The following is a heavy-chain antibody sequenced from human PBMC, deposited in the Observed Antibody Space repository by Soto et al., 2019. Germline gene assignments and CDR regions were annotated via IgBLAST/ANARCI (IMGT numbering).Heavy chain of an antibody. J-gene: IGHJ5*02. CDR1: GASVDSGGYS. CDR3: VRSGCSSTACHTDWFDP. CDR2: IYHGVST. D-gene: IGHD2-2*01. Sequence: QLQLQESGSGLVKPSQTLSLTCAVSGASVDSGGYSWSWNRQPAGKGLESIGYIYHGVSTDYNPSLKSRVTISVDSSKNLFSLSLSSVNAADTAVYFCVRSGCSSTACHTDWFDPWGPGTLVTVSS. V-gene: IGHV4-30-2*01.